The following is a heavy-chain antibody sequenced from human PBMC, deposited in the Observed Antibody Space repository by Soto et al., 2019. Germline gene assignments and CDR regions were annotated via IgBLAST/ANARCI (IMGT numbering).Heavy chain of an antibody. CDR1: GFTFSSYW. CDR3: ASGIRVDAFDI. J-gene: IGHJ3*02. Sequence: GGSLRLSCAASGFTFSSYWMHWVRQAPGKGLVWVSRINSDGSSTSYADSVKGRFTISRDNAKNTLYLQMNSLRAEDTAVYYCASGIRVDAFDIWGQGTMVTVSS. CDR2: INSDGSST. V-gene: IGHV3-74*01.